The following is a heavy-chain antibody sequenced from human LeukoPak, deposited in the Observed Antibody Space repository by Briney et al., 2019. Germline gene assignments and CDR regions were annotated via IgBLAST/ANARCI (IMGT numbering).Heavy chain of an antibody. CDR1: GYSISSGYY. CDR2: IYHSGST. CDR3: AKNGTPGRVLLAATRYNWFDP. V-gene: IGHV4-38-2*02. D-gene: IGHD2-15*01. J-gene: IGHJ5*02. Sequence: PSETLSLTCTVSGYSISSGYYWGWIRPPPGKGLEWIGSIYHSGSTYYNPSLKSRVTISVDTSKNQFSLKLSSVTAADTAVYYCAKNGTPGRVLLAATRYNWFDPWGQGILVTVSS.